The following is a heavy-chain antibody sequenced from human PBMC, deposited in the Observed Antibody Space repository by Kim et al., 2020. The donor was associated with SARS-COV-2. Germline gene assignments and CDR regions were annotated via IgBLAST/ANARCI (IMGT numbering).Heavy chain of an antibody. J-gene: IGHJ3*01. CDR3: ARSNRGGYGEGAFDV. V-gene: IGHV3-21*01. Sequence: PDSVRGRFTISRDNAKNSLYLQMNGMRVEDTAVYYCARSNRGGYGEGAFDVWGQGTMVTVSS. D-gene: IGHD3-16*01.